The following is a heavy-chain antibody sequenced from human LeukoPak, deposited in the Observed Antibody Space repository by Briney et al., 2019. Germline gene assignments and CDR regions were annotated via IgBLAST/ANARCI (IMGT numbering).Heavy chain of an antibody. V-gene: IGHV4-30-4*08. Sequence: PSETLSLTCTVSGGSIISGDYYWSWIRQPPGKGLEWIGYIYYSGGTHYNPSLKSRLTISVDTSKNHFSLKLSSVTAVDTAVYYCARDPAVAGSGGFDPWGQGTLVTVSS. CDR2: IYYSGGT. CDR3: ARDPAVAGSGGFDP. D-gene: IGHD6-19*01. CDR1: GGSIISGDYY. J-gene: IGHJ5*02.